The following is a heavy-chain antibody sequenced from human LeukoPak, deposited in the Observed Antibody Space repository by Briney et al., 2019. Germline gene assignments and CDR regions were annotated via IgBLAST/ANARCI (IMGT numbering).Heavy chain of an antibody. CDR3: AKDMPPLLGSSWYEMAFDI. CDR2: ISWNSGSI. V-gene: IGHV3-9*01. D-gene: IGHD6-13*01. CDR1: GFTFDDYA. J-gene: IGHJ3*02. Sequence: PGGSLRHSCAASGFTFDDYAMHWVRQAPGKGLEWVSGISWNSGSIGYADSVKGRFTISRDNAKNSLYLQMNSLRAEDTALYYCAKDMPPLLGSSWYEMAFDIWGQGTMVTVSS.